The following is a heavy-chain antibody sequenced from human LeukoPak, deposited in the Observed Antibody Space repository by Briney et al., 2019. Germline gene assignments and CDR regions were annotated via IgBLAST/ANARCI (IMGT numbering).Heavy chain of an antibody. J-gene: IGHJ4*02. CDR2: IYYSGST. Sequence: KPSETLSLTGTVSGGSISSYYWSWIRQPPGKGLEWIGYIYYSGSTNYNPPLKSRVTISVDTSKNQFSLKLSSVTAADTAVYYCARGNYDSSGYYLRRVSSFDYWGQGTLVTVSS. CDR3: ARGNYDSSGYYLRRVSSFDY. CDR1: GGSISSYY. V-gene: IGHV4-59*01. D-gene: IGHD3-22*01.